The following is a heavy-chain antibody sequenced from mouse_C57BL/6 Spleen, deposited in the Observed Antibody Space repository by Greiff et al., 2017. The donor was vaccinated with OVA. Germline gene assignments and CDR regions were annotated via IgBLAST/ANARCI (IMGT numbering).Heavy chain of an antibody. CDR2: IYPGDGDT. CDR3: ARAGYYGSSY. CDR1: GYAFSSSW. D-gene: IGHD1-1*01. Sequence: QVQLQQSGPELVKPGASVKISCKASGYAFSSSWMNWVKQRPGKGLEWLGRIYPGDGDTNYNGKFKGKATLTADKSSSTAYMQLSSLTSEDSAVYFCARAGYYGSSYWGQGTTLTVSS. V-gene: IGHV1-82*01. J-gene: IGHJ2*01.